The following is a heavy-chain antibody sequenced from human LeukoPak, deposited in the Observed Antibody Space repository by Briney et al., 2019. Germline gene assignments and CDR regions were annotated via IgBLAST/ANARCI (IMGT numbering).Heavy chain of an antibody. CDR1: QDSFPNCC. CDR2: IYPDDSDT. J-gene: IGHJ5*02. CDR3: ARAAAWIQLWLSFDP. Sequence: SLKISSNHSQDSFPNCCISWVSRLPAEGLQWMGVIYPDDSDTRYSPSFQGQVTISADKSISTAYLQWSSLKASDTATYYCARAAAWIQLWLSFDPWGQGTLVTVSS. V-gene: IGHV5-51*01. D-gene: IGHD5-18*01.